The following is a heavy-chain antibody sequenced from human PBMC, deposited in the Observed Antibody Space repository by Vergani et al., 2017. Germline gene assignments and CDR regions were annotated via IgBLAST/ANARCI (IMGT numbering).Heavy chain of an antibody. V-gene: IGHV4-4*07. J-gene: IGHJ4*02. CDR2: LCPSGST. CDR1: GGSISSYY. CDR3: ATGAGPFDI. D-gene: IGHD7-27*01. Sequence: QVQLQESGPGLVKPSETLSLTCTISGGSISSYYWIWIRQPPGKGLEWIGRLCPSGSTNYKPSLKSRVTMSIDTSKNQFSLKLTSVTAADTAVYYCATGAGPFDIWGQGTLVTVSS.